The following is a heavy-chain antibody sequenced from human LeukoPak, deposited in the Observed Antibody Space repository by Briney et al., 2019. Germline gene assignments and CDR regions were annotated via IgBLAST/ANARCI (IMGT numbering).Heavy chain of an antibody. Sequence: GGSLRLSCTASGFTFGDYAMSWFRQAPGKGLEWVGFIRSKAYGGTTEYAASVKGRFTIARDDSSSIAHLQMHSLKTEDTAVYYCTRDLGSITIFGVVNWFDPWGQGTLVTVSS. V-gene: IGHV3-49*03. D-gene: IGHD3-3*01. J-gene: IGHJ5*02. CDR1: GFTFGDYA. CDR3: TRDLGSITIFGVVNWFDP. CDR2: IRSKAYGGTT.